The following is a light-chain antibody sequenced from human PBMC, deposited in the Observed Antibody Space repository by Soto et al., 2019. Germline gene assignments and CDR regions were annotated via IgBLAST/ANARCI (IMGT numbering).Light chain of an antibody. CDR3: CSYAGRSTLV. J-gene: IGLJ1*01. V-gene: IGLV2-23*02. Sequence: QSVLTQPASVSGSPGQSITISCTGTSSDVRSFNFVSWYQQHPGKAPKFMIYEVSKRPSGVSNRFSGSKSGNTATLTISGLQAEDEADYYCCSYAGRSTLVFGTGTKVTVL. CDR1: SSDVRSFNF. CDR2: EVS.